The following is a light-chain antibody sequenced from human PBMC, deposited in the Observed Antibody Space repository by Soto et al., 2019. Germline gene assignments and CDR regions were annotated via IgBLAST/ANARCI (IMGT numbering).Light chain of an antibody. CDR2: GAS. CDR1: QSVSSSY. J-gene: IGKJ1*01. Sequence: TQSPGTLSLSPGERATLSCRASQSVSSSYLALYQQKPGQAPRLLIYGASNRATDIPARFSGSGSGTEFTLTISSLQSEDFAVYNCQQYNYWPVTFGQGTKVDIK. V-gene: IGKV3-15*01. CDR3: QQYNYWPVT.